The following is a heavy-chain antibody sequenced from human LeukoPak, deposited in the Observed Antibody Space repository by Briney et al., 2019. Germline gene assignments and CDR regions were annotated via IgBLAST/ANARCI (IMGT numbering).Heavy chain of an antibody. CDR3: ARHGIAATSIPFDY. CDR1: GGSISSSSYY. D-gene: IGHD2-15*01. J-gene: IGHJ4*02. CDR2: IYYSGST. V-gene: IGHV4-39*01. Sequence: SATLSLTCTVSGGSISSSSYYWGWIRQPPGKGLEWIGSIYYSGSTYYNPSLKSRVTISVDTSKNQFSLKLSSVTAADTAVYYCARHGIAATSIPFDYWGQGTLVTVSS.